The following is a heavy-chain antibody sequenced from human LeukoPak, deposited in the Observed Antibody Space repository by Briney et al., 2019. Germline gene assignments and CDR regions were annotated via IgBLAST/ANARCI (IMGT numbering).Heavy chain of an antibody. V-gene: IGHV3-23*01. CDR3: SKAMTASTYYFDS. D-gene: IGHD2-21*02. CDR2: ISVSDGST. Sequence: GGSLRLSCAASGFTFSSNAMNWVRQAPGKGLEWVSVISVSDGSTYYADSVKGRSTISRDNSKNTLYLQMNGLRAEDTAIYYCSKAMTASTYYFDSWGQGTLVTVSS. J-gene: IGHJ4*02. CDR1: GFTFSSNA.